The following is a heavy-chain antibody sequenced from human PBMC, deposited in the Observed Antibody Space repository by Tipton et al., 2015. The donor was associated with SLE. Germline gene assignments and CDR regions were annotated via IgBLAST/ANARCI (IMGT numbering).Heavy chain of an antibody. CDR1: GFTFSSYA. CDR3: AKQEYSRSSDYFDY. V-gene: IGHV3-23*01. CDR2: INGRGGET. J-gene: IGHJ4*02. Sequence: GSLRLSCAASGFTFSSYAMSWFRQAPGKGLEWASGINGRGGETYYADSVKGRFTISRDNSRNTLHLQMISLKVGDTAIYYCAKQEYSRSSDYFDYWGQGALVTVSS. D-gene: IGHD6-6*01.